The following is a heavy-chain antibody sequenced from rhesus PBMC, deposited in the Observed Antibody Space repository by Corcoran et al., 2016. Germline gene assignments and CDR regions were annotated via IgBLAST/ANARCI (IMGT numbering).Heavy chain of an antibody. J-gene: IGHJ2*01. Sequence: QVTLKESGPALVKPTQTLPLPCTFSVFSLSPSGMGVGLIRQPPGKTLEWLANIYWDDDKRYSTALKSRLTISKDTSKNQVVLTMTNMDPVDTATYYCARRRRTVATTVNWYFDIWGPGTPITISS. CDR3: ARRRRTVATTVNWYFDI. CDR2: IYWDDDK. CDR1: VFSLSPSGMG. D-gene: IGHD4-29*01. V-gene: IGHV2-1*01.